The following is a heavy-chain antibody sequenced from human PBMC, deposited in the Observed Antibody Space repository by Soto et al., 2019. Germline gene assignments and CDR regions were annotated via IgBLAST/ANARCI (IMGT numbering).Heavy chain of an antibody. Sequence: QVQLVESGGGVAQPGRSLRLFCAASGFTLSSYSLHWVRQSPGKGLEWVAAISSDGTEKHYADSVKGRFTISRDNSQNTLFLQLNRRRNEDTAVYFCSGMFWFSYGAANRGMDVLGQGTTVTVSS. CDR1: GFTLSSYS. CDR3: SGMFWFSYGAANRGMDV. J-gene: IGHJ6*02. D-gene: IGHD3-16*01. V-gene: IGHV3-30*04. CDR2: ISSDGTEK.